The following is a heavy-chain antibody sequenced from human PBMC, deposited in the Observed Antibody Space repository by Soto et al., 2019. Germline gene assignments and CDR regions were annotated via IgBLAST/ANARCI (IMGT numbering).Heavy chain of an antibody. V-gene: IGHV3-7*04. Sequence: EVQLVESGGALVQPGGSLRLSCAASGFTFSSNWMSWVRQAAGQGLEWVANVNQDGSGRYYVDSVKGRFTISRDNAKNSLYLQMNSLRAEDTAVYSCARDTGYTSGWGYWGQGTLVIVSS. CDR2: VNQDGSGR. J-gene: IGHJ4*02. CDR1: GFTFSSNW. D-gene: IGHD6-19*01. CDR3: ARDTGYTSGWGY.